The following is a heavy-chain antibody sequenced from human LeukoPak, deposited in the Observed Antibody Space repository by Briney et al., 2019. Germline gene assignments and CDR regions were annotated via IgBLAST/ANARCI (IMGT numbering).Heavy chain of an antibody. CDR1: GFTFNTYW. Sequence: SGGSLRLSCAASGFTFNTYWMHWVRQAPGKGLVWVSGINSDGSSTTYADSVKGRFTISRDNAKNTLYLQMNSLRAEDTAVYYCARTGVGDAFDIWGQGTMVTVSS. V-gene: IGHV3-74*01. J-gene: IGHJ3*02. D-gene: IGHD3-3*01. CDR2: INSDGSST. CDR3: ARTGVGDAFDI.